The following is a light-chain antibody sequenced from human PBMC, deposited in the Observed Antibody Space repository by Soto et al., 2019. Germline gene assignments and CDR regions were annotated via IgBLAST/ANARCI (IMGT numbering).Light chain of an antibody. CDR2: EVS. V-gene: IGLV2-14*01. CDR1: SSDVGAYNY. CDR3: SSYTSSNTLV. Sequence: QCALTQPASVSGSPGQSITISCTGTSSDVGAYNYVSWYQQHPGKAPKLMIFEVSDRPSGVSNRFSGSKSANTASLTISGLQAEDEADYYCSSYTSSNTLVFGGGTKLTVL. J-gene: IGLJ2*01.